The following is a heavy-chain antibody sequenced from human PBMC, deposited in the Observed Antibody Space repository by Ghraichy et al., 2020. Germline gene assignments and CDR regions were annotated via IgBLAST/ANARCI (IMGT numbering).Heavy chain of an antibody. J-gene: IGHJ4*02. CDR3: ARRLTWERIDY. D-gene: IGHD1-26*01. V-gene: IGHV4-39*01. CDR2: IYYSGRT. CDR1: GDPISSSSYY. Sequence: SQTPSLTCTLSGDPISSSSYYWGWIRQPPGKGLEWIGSIYYSGRTYYNPSLKSRVTISVDTSKNQFSLKLSSVTAADTAVYYCARRLTWERIDYWGQGTLVTVSS.